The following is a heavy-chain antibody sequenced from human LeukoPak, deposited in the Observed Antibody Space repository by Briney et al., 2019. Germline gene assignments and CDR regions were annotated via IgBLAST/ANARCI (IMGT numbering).Heavy chain of an antibody. CDR1: GFTFSSYS. CDR2: ISSSSSTI. J-gene: IGHJ6*04. V-gene: IGHV3-48*01. CDR3: ARGRLLWFGELLDV. D-gene: IGHD3-10*01. Sequence: GGSLRLSCAASGFTFSSYSMNWVRQAPGKGPEWVSYISSSSSTIYYADSVKGRFTISRDNAKNSLYLQMNSLRAEDTAVYYCARGRLLWFGELLDVWGKGTTVTVSS.